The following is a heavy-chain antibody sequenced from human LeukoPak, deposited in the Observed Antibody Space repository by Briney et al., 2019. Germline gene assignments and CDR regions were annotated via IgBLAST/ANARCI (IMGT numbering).Heavy chain of an antibody. V-gene: IGHV4-39*01. Sequence: SETLSLTCTVPGGSINGNSYFWGWIRQPPGKGLEWIGNIFYSGSTKYSSSLKSRITISVDTSKNQFSLKMTSVTAADTAVYYCVTLDGYNWVDYWGQGTLVTVSS. D-gene: IGHD5-24*01. J-gene: IGHJ4*02. CDR1: GGSINGNSYF. CDR2: IFYSGST. CDR3: VTLDGYNWVDY.